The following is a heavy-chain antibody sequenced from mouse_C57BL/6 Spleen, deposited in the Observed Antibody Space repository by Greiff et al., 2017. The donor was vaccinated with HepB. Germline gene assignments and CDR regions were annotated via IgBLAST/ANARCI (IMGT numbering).Heavy chain of an antibody. D-gene: IGHD2-4*01. J-gene: IGHJ3*01. Sequence: QVQLQQSGAELVKPGASVKLSCKASGYTFTSYWMQWVKQRPGQGLEWIGEIDPSDSYTNYNQKFKGKATLTVDTSSSTAYMQLSSLTSEDSAVYYCARRDDYDGFAYWGQGTLVTVSA. CDR2: IDPSDSYT. V-gene: IGHV1-50*01. CDR3: ARRDDYDGFAY. CDR1: GYTFTSYW.